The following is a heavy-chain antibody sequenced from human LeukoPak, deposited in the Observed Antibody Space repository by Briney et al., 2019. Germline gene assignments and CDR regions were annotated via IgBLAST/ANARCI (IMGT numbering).Heavy chain of an antibody. CDR1: GYTFTGYY. CDR3: VRATYGDYAYCTDV. Sequence: ASVKVSCKASGYTFTGYYMHWVRQAPGQGLEWMGRINPNSGGTNYAQKFQGRVTMTRDTSISTAYMELSRLRSDDTAVYYCVRATYGDYAYCTDVWGQGTTVTVSS. V-gene: IGHV1-2*06. J-gene: IGHJ6*02. CDR2: INPNSGGT. D-gene: IGHD4-17*01.